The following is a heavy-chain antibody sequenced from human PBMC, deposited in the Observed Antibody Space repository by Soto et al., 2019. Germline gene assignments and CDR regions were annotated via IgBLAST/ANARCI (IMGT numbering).Heavy chain of an antibody. V-gene: IGHV1-46*01. CDR2: VNPNGGST. Sequence: QVQLVQSGAEVKEPGASVKISCKGSGYTFTNFYIHWVRQAPGQGLEWMGIVNPNGGSTNYAQNFKGRITITRDTSTSTAYMDLSSLRSEDTAVYYCARGLASGDYWGQGTLVTVSS. CDR1: GYTFTNFY. J-gene: IGHJ4*02. CDR3: ARGLASGDY. D-gene: IGHD6-6*01.